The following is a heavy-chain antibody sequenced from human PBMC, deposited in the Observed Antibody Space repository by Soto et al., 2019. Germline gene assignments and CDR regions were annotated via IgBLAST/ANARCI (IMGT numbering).Heavy chain of an antibody. D-gene: IGHD3-3*01. CDR2: IPYTGGST. CDR3: ARDRYSYYDFWSGSLPYYYYGMDV. CDR1: GFTFSNYA. Sequence: GGSLRLSCAASGFTFSNYAMTWVRQAPGKGLEWVSSIPYTGGSTYYADSVKGRFTISRDNSKNTLYLQMNSLRAEDTAVYYCARDRYSYYDFWSGSLPYYYYGMDVWGQGTTVTVSS. V-gene: IGHV3-23*01. J-gene: IGHJ6*02.